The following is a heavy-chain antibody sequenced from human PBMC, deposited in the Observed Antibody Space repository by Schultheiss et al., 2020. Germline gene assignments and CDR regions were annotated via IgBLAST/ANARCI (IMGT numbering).Heavy chain of an antibody. CDR1: GYTFTSYY. D-gene: IGHD3-22*01. Sequence: ASVKVSCKASGYTFTSYYMHWVRQAPGQGLEWMGIINPSGGSTSYAQKFQGRVTMTRDTSTSTVYMELSSLRSEDTAVYYCARAPKYYYDSSGYGHFDYWGQRTLVTVSS. CDR2: INPSGGST. V-gene: IGHV1-46*01. J-gene: IGHJ4*02. CDR3: ARAPKYYYDSSGYGHFDY.